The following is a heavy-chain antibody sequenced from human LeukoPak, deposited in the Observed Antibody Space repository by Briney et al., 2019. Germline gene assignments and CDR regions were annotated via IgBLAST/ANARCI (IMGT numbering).Heavy chain of an antibody. D-gene: IGHD3-22*01. J-gene: IGHJ4*02. CDR1: GDSIGSGPYY. Sequence: SETLSLTCSVSGDSIGSGPYYWSWIRQSPGKGLEWIGTIYYTRTTYYNSSLKSRFTISIDTSKNQFSLKLSSVTAADTAIYYCARRDNSDSSGYFDHWGQGTLVTVSS. CDR3: ARRDNSDSSGYFDH. V-gene: IGHV4-39*01. CDR2: IYYTRTT.